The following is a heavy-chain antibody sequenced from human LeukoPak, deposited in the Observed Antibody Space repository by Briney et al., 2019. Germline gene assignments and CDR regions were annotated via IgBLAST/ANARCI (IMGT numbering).Heavy chain of an antibody. J-gene: IGHJ6*03. V-gene: IGHV4-39*01. D-gene: IGHD1-14*01. Sequence: SETLSLTCIVSNESISSSSYDWGWIRQPPGKGLEWIGSLYYSGSTCYHPSLQTRLTISVYTYKSQFSLELASVTAAGTAVLYCVRLPDYYYYYMDVWGRGTSVTVSS. CDR3: VRLPDYYYYYMDV. CDR2: LYYSGST. CDR1: NESISSSSYD.